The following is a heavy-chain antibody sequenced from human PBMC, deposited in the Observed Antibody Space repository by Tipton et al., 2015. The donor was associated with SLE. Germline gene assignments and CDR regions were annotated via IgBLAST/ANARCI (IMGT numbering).Heavy chain of an antibody. D-gene: IGHD5-24*01. J-gene: IGHJ2*01. Sequence: QVQLVQSGAEVKKPGASVRVSCKASGYTFTNFGVSWVRQAPGQGLEWLGWISAYNGNTYYAQNFQGRITMTTDSSTRTAYMELRNLKSDDTAIYYCARGHGYYWYFDLWGRGTQVTVSS. V-gene: IGHV1-18*01. CDR2: ISAYNGNT. CDR1: GYTFTNFG. CDR3: ARGHGYYWYFDL.